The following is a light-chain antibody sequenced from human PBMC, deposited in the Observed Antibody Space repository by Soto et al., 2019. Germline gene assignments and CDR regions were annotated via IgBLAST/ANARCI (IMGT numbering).Light chain of an antibody. V-gene: IGKV2-28*01. CDR1: QSLLHSNGYNY. Sequence: DTVMTQSPLSLPVTPGAPASISCRSSQSLLHSNGYNYLDWYLQKPGQSPQLLNYLGSNRASGVAERFSGSGAGTDFTRKSSRGEAEDVGVYFCMQALQAGTFGQGTKVEIK. CDR2: LGS. CDR3: MQALQAGT. J-gene: IGKJ1*01.